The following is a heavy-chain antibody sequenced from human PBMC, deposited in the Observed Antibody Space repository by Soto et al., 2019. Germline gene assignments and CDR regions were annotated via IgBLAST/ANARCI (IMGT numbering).Heavy chain of an antibody. J-gene: IGHJ5*02. CDR2: ISSSSSTI. V-gene: IGHV3-48*01. CDR1: GFTFSSYS. D-gene: IGHD2-2*01. CDR3: AREYCSSTSCLNWFDP. Sequence: GGSLRLSCAASGFTFSSYSMNWVRQAPGKGLEWVSYISSSSSTIYYADSVKGRFTISRDNAKNSLYLQMNSLRAEDTAVYYCAREYCSSTSCLNWFDPWGQGTLVTVAS.